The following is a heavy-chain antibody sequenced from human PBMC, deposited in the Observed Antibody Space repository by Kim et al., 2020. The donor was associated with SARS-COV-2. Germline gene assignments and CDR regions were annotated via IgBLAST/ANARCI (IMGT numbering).Heavy chain of an antibody. J-gene: IGHJ4*02. CDR2: IRSKAYGGTT. V-gene: IGHV3-49*03. Sequence: GGSLRLSCTASGFTFGDYAMSWFRQAPGKGLEWVGFIRSKAYGGTTEYAASVKGRFTISRDDSKSIAYLQMNSLKTEDTAVYYCTRDLDETHTTRITMIVVVSDCWGQGTLVTVSS. D-gene: IGHD3-22*01. CDR1: GFTFGDYA. CDR3: TRDLDETHTTRITMIVVVSDC.